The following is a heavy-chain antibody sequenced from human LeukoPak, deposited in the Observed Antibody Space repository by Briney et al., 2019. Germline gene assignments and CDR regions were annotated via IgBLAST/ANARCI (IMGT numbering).Heavy chain of an antibody. CDR2: IYYSGST. Sequence: PSETLSLTCTVSGGSISSYYWSWIRQPPGKGLEWIGYIYYSGSTNYNPSLMSRVTISVDTSKNQFSLKLASVTAADTAIYYCAKGAGGFSYYNWFDPWGQGTLVTVSS. J-gene: IGHJ5*02. D-gene: IGHD5-18*01. CDR1: GGSISSYY. CDR3: AKGAGGFSYYNWFDP. V-gene: IGHV4-59*12.